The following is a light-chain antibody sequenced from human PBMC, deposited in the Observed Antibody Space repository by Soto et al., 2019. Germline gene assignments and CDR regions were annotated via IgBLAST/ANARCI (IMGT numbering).Light chain of an antibody. Sequence: DIVMTQSPLSLPVTPGEPASISCRSSQSLMYSNGYSYLAWFVQMPGQAPHLLIYLASHRASGVPDRFSGSGSGTDFTLQISRVEAGDVGIYYCMQALQTPTFGQGTRLEIK. CDR2: LAS. J-gene: IGKJ5*01. V-gene: IGKV2-28*01. CDR3: MQALQTPT. CDR1: QSLMYSNGYSY.